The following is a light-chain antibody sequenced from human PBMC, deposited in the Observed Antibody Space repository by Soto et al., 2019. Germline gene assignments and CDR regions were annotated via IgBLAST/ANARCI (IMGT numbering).Light chain of an antibody. J-gene: IGKJ4*01. V-gene: IGKV1-27*01. Sequence: DIQVTQSPSSLSASLGDRVSITCRASRDICNYLAWYQQKPGQVPRLLISGASTLHSGVPSRFSGSGSGTDFTLTITSLQPEDIATYFCQKYDTAPLTFGGGTKVEIK. CDR1: RDICNY. CDR2: GAS. CDR3: QKYDTAPLT.